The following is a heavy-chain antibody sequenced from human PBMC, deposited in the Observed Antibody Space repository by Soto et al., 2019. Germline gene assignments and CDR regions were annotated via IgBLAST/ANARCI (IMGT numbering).Heavy chain of an antibody. J-gene: IGHJ4*02. D-gene: IGHD5-18*01. CDR3: ATTTLDAAMVHDY. V-gene: IGHV4-31*03. Sequence: SETLSLTCTVSGGSISSGGYYWSWIRQHPGKGLEWIGYIYYSGSAYYNPSLKSRVTISVDTSKNQFSLKLSSVTAADTAVYYCATTTLDAAMVHDYWGQGTLVTVSS. CDR1: GGSISSGGYY. CDR2: IYYSGSA.